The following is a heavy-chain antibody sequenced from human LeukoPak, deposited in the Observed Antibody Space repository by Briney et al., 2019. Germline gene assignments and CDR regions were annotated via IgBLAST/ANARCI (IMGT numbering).Heavy chain of an antibody. Sequence: SETLSLTCAIYGGSFSGYDWSWIRQPPGKELEWIGEINHSGSTNYNPSLKSRVTISVDTSKNQFSLKLSSVTAADTAVYYCARGRGHFDYWGQGTLVTVSS. V-gene: IGHV4-34*01. CDR2: INHSGST. J-gene: IGHJ4*02. D-gene: IGHD3-10*01. CDR3: ARGRGHFDY. CDR1: GGSFSGYD.